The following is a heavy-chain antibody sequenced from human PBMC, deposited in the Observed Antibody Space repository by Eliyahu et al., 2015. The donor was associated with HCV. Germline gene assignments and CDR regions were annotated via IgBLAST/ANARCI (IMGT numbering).Heavy chain of an antibody. CDR1: GYTXTSYY. D-gene: IGHD2-15*01. V-gene: IGHV1-46*01. Sequence: QVQLVQSGAEVKKPGASVKVXXKXSGYTXTSYYMHWVRQAPGQGLEWVGVINXSGGSTSYAQKFQGRVTMTRDTSTSTVYMDLSSLISEDTAVYYCARARSSGGACYGYWGQGTLVTVSS. CDR2: INXSGGST. CDR3: ARARSSGGACYGY. J-gene: IGHJ4*02.